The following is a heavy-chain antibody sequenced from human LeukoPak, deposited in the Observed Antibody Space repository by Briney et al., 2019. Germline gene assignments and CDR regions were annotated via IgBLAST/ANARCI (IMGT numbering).Heavy chain of an antibody. CDR2: IIPIFGTA. J-gene: IGHJ4*02. CDR3: ASPYNWNDGVEWLFDY. CDR1: GGTFSSYA. D-gene: IGHD1-1*01. Sequence: ASVKVSRKASGGTFSSYAISWVRQAPGQGLEWMGGIIPIFGTANYAQKFQGRVTITADESTSTAYMELSSLRSEDTAVYYCASPYNWNDGVEWLFDYWGQGTLVTVSS. V-gene: IGHV1-69*13.